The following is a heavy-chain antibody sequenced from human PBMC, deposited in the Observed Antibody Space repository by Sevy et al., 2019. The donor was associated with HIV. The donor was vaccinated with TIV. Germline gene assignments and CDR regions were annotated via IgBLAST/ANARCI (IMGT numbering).Heavy chain of an antibody. CDR1: GFSFSDYY. D-gene: IGHD5-18*01. CDR3: ARVRYNYGLKYIDY. Sequence: GGSLRLSCTASGFSFSDYYMSWIRQAPGKGLEWISYISTSSGFTDYEDSVKGRFTISRDNAKNSLYLQMNSLRAEDTAVYFCARVRYNYGLKYIDYWGQGTLVTVSS. J-gene: IGHJ4*02. V-gene: IGHV3-11*05. CDR2: ISTSSGFT.